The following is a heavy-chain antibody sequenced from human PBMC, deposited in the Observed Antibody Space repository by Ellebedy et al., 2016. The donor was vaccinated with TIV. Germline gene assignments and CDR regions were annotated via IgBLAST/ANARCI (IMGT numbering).Heavy chain of an antibody. Sequence: GESLKISCAASGFVFRSYTINWVRQSPGKGLEWVSFISDTSIYYADAVEGRFTISRDNAKNSLYLQMNSLRAEDTAVYYCARGGGCFGDSCYYADVWGQGTLVTVSS. J-gene: IGHJ4*02. D-gene: IGHD2-21*01. CDR2: ISDTSI. CDR3: ARGGGCFGDSCYYADV. V-gene: IGHV3-21*01. CDR1: GFVFRSYT.